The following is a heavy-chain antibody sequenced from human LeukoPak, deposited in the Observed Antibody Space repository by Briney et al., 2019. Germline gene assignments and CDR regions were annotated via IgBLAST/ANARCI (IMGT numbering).Heavy chain of an antibody. J-gene: IGHJ5*02. CDR3: AREGRLRSNWFDP. Sequence: SVKVSCKASGGTFSSYANSWVRQAPGQGLEWMGRIIPIFGTASYAQKFQGRVTITTDESTSTAYMELSSLRSEDTAVYYCAREGRLRSNWFDPWGQGTLVTVSS. V-gene: IGHV1-69*05. CDR2: IIPIFGTA. CDR1: GGTFSSYA. D-gene: IGHD3-16*01.